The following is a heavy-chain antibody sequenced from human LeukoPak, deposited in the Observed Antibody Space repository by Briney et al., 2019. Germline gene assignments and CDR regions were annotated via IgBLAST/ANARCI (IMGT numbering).Heavy chain of an antibody. V-gene: IGHV4-34*01. CDR1: GGSLCGYY. Sequence: PPETLSLSCALYGGSLCGYYWSCVRQPPGKGLEWSWGINLSGSPTYNTPPTRRVTISVDTSKNQFSLQLSSVTAADTAVYYCARSPYCSGGSCYVFDYWGQGTLVTVSS. D-gene: IGHD2-15*01. CDR3: ARSPYCSGGSCYVFDY. J-gene: IGHJ4*02. CDR2: INLSGSP.